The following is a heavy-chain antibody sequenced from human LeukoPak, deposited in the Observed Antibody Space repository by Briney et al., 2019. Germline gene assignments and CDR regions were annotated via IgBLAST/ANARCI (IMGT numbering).Heavy chain of an antibody. J-gene: IGHJ4*02. CDR2: ISSSSSYI. Sequence: ETLSLTCTVSGGFISSSSYFWGWIRQAPGKGLEWVSSISSSSSYIYYADSVKGRFTISRDNAKNSLYLQMNSLRAEDTAVYYCAREQYDFWSGYYCYWGQGTLVTVSS. CDR3: AREQYDFWSGYYCY. D-gene: IGHD3-3*01. V-gene: IGHV3-21*01. CDR1: GGFISSSSYF.